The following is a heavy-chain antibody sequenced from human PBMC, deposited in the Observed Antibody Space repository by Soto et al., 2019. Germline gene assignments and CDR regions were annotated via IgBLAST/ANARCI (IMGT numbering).Heavy chain of an antibody. D-gene: IGHD2-21*01. Sequence: ASVKVSCKASGYTFTSYGISWVRQAPGQGLEWMGWIGAYNGNTNYAQKLQGRVTMTTDTSTSTAYMELRSLRSDDTAVYYCARDYRGDIVVVYPYYYYGMDVWGQGTTVTVSS. V-gene: IGHV1-18*01. J-gene: IGHJ6*02. CDR2: IGAYNGNT. CDR3: ARDYRGDIVVVYPYYYYGMDV. CDR1: GYTFTSYG.